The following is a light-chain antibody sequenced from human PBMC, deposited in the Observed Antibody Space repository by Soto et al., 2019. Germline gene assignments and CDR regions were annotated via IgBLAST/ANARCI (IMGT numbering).Light chain of an antibody. CDR2: DNT. CDR3: CSYAGSNTLV. V-gene: IGLV2-23*01. CDR1: SSDVGSYNV. J-gene: IGLJ2*01. Sequence: QSALTQPASVSGSPGQSITISCTGTSSDVGSYNVVSWYQHHPGKAPKLMIYDNTKLPSGASDRFSGSKSGNTASLTISGLQTEYEAHYYCCSYAGSNTLVFGGGTKLTVL.